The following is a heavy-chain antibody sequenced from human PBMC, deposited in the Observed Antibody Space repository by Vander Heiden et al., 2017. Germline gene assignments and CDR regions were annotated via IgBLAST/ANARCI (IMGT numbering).Heavy chain of an antibody. V-gene: IGHV3-23*01. J-gene: IGHJ6*01. CDR2: FSGSSDST. Sequence: EVQPLESGGGLVQPGGSLRPSCAASGLTFSTYAMSWVRQAPGKGLEWVAAFSGSSDSTYYADTVKGRFTISRDNSKNTLYLQMNSLRAEDTAVYYCAKPLSSGRRYYYYGMDVWGQGTTVTVSS. CDR1: GLTFSTYA. CDR3: AKPLSSGRRYYYYGMDV. D-gene: IGHD6-19*01.